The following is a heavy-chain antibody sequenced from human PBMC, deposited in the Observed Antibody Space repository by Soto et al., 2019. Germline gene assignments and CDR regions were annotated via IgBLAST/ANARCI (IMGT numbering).Heavy chain of an antibody. J-gene: IGHJ4*02. Sequence: GGSLRLSCAASGFTFSNSWMHWVRQVSGKGLEWVSRINADGTSTSYADSVKGRFTISRDNAKNTLYLHVNSLRAEDTAVYYCVKVLARGVGVPRFYFDSWGQGALVTAPQ. CDR2: INADGTST. CDR1: GFTFSNSW. CDR3: VKVLARGVGVPRFYFDS. D-gene: IGHD2-2*01. V-gene: IGHV3-74*01.